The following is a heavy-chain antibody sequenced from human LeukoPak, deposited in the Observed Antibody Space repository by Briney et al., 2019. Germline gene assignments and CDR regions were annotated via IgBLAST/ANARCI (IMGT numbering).Heavy chain of an antibody. J-gene: IGHJ2*01. CDR1: GGSVSSGSYY. CDR3: AGRLEIGGYFDL. V-gene: IGHV4-61*01. D-gene: IGHD5-24*01. CDR2: IYYSGST. Sequence: TSETLSLTCIVSGGSVSSGSYYWSWIRQPPGKGLEWIAYIYYSGSTNYNPSLTSRVTISVDTSKNQFSLKLSSVTAADTAVYYCAGRLEIGGYFDLWGRGTLVTVSS.